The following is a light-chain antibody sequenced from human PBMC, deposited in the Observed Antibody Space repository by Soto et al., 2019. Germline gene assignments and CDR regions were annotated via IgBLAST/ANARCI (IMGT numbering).Light chain of an antibody. CDR3: QQYNNWPPWT. V-gene: IGKV3-15*01. Sequence: EIVMTQSPVTLSASSGERVTLSCRASQSVSSDLAWYQQKPGQAPRLLIYAASTRATGIPARFSGSGSGTEFTLTISSLQSEDSAVYYCQQYNNWPPWTFGQGTKVEIK. CDR2: AAS. J-gene: IGKJ1*01. CDR1: QSVSSD.